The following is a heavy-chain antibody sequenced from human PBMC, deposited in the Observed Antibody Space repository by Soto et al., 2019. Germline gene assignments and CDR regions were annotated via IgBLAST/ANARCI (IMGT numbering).Heavy chain of an antibody. J-gene: IGHJ6*02. CDR2: LNPNGGSP. CDR1: GYTFTSYH. D-gene: IGHD3-16*01. V-gene: IGHV1-46*01. CDR3: ARLEYGFGGLPYGMDI. Sequence: VRLVRSGAELKKPGASVKLSCQASGYTFTSYHIHWVRQAPGQGLEWMGVLNPNGGSPTYAQKFQGRVTMTGDTSTSTVHMELTGLRSEDTAVYYCARLEYGFGGLPYGMDIWGQGSTVVVSS.